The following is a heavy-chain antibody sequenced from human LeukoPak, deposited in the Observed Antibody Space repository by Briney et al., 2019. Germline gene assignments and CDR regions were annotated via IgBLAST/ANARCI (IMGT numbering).Heavy chain of an antibody. D-gene: IGHD4-23*01. CDR2: INTDGSST. J-gene: IGHJ4*02. CDR1: GFTFSSYW. CDR3: ARGDYGGDYFDY. V-gene: IGHV3-74*01. Sequence: GGSLRLSCAASGFTFSSYWMHWVRQAPGKGLVWVSRINTDGSSTTYADSVEGRFTISRDNAKNSLYLQMNSLRAEDTAVYYCARGDYGGDYFDYWGQGTLVTVSS.